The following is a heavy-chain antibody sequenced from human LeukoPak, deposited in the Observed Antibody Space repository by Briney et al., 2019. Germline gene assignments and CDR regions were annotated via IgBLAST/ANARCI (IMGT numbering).Heavy chain of an antibody. V-gene: IGHV3-74*01. CDR1: GFSLSSYW. CDR3: ARRAAGTYFDY. J-gene: IGHJ4*02. Sequence: GESLRLSCAASGFSLSSYWMHWVRQVPGKGLVWVARISYDGRTTTYADSVKGRFTISRDNAKNTLYLQMNSLRAEDTAVYYCARRAAGTYFDYWGQGTLVTVSS. CDR2: ISYDGRTT. D-gene: IGHD6-13*01.